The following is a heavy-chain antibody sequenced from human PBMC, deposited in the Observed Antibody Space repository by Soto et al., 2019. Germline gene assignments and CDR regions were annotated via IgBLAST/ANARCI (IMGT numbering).Heavy chain of an antibody. Sequence: GSLRLSCAASGFTFSSYSMNWVRQAPGKGLEWVSSISSSSSYIYYADSVKGRFTISRDNAKNSLYLQMNSLRAEDTAVYYCARYRPGRYDILTGYPYYYGMDVWGQGTTVTVSS. V-gene: IGHV3-21*01. CDR2: ISSSSSYI. CDR1: GFTFSSYS. J-gene: IGHJ6*02. CDR3: ARYRPGRYDILTGYPYYYGMDV. D-gene: IGHD3-9*01.